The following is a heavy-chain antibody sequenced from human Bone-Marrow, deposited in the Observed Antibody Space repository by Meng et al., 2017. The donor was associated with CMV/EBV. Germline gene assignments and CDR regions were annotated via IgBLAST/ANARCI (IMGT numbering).Heavy chain of an antibody. V-gene: IGHV1-2*02. Sequence: QVQIVQSVAEVKKSGASVMVSCKASGYTFTGYYLHWVRQAPGQGLEWMGWINPNGGDTSYAQNFQGRVTKTRDTSLATAYMVLRSLGSDVTGLYYCARGRFTGFDYWGQGALVTVYS. CDR2: INPNGGDT. CDR3: ARGRFTGFDY. CDR1: GYTFTGYY. D-gene: IGHD4-11*01. J-gene: IGHJ4*02.